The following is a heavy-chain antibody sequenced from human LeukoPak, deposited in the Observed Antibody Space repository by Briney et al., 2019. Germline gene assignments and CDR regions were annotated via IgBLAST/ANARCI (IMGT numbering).Heavy chain of an antibody. V-gene: IGHV1-18*01. J-gene: IGHJ6*02. CDR1: GYTFTSYG. D-gene: IGHD3-9*01. CDR2: ISAYNGNT. CDR3: ARAVLRYFDWYGHYYGMDV. Sequence: ASVKVSCKASGYTFTSYGISWVRQAPGQGLEWMGWISAYNGNTNYAQKLQGRVTMTTDTSTSTAYMELRSLRSDDTAVYYCARAVLRYFDWYGHYYGMDVWGQGTTVTVSS.